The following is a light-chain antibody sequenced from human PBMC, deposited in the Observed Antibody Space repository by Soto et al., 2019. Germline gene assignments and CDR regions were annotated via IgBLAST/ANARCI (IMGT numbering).Light chain of an antibody. CDR3: QQRSNWPPW. Sequence: EIVLTHSPGTLSFSPLEIATLSCRSSQNINSDYFAWYQQKPGQAPRLLIFGASTRATGIPDRFSGSGAGAYFNLTISRLEPADFAVYYCQQRSNWPPWFGQGTRLEIK. J-gene: IGKJ5*01. V-gene: IGKV3D-20*02. CDR2: GAS. CDR1: QNINSDY.